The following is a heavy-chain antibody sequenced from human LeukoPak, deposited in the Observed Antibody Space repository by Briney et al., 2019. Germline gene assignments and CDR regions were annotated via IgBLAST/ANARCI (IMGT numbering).Heavy chain of an antibody. Sequence: GGSLRLSCAASGFTFSSYGMHWVRQAPGKGLEWVAVIWYDGSNKYYADSVKGRFTISRDNSKNTLYLQMNSLRAEDTAVYYCARENYYDSSGYYGSYYYYYYGMDVWGQGTTVTVSS. CDR2: IWYDGSNK. CDR1: GFTFSSYG. D-gene: IGHD3-22*01. V-gene: IGHV3-33*01. CDR3: ARENYYDSSGYYGSYYYYYYGMDV. J-gene: IGHJ6*02.